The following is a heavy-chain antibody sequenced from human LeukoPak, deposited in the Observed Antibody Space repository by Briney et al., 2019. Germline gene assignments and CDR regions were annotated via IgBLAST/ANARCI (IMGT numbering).Heavy chain of an antibody. CDR1: GGSISSGGYY. V-gene: IGHV4-31*03. Sequence: SETLSLTCTVSGGSISSGGYYWSWIRQHPGKGLEWIGYIYYSGSTYYNPSLKSRVTISVDTSKNQFSLKLSFVTAADTAVYYCARHYYDSSGPRHPFDYWGQGTLVTVSS. CDR2: IYYSGST. J-gene: IGHJ4*02. CDR3: ARHYYDSSGPRHPFDY. D-gene: IGHD3-22*01.